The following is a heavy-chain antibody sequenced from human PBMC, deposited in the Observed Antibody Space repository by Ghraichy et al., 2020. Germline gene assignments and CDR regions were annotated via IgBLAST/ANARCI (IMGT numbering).Heavy chain of an antibody. J-gene: IGHJ5*02. CDR2: VYHTGTT. V-gene: IGHV4-39*01. Sequence: SETLSLTCTVSGGSIDNGAYYWGWIRQSPGRGLEWIGSVYHTGTTLYNPSLKSRVTVYLDTSKNQFSLRLSSVTAADSAIYYCGRLESAMVPTWGQGTLVTVSS. CDR1: GGSIDNGAYY. D-gene: IGHD5-18*01. CDR3: GRLESAMVPT.